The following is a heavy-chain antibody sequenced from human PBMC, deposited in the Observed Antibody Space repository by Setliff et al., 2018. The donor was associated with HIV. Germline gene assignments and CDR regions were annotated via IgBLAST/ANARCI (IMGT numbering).Heavy chain of an antibody. CDR3: ARTRGYSYGTLAGFDY. D-gene: IGHD5-18*01. CDR2: ISYSGST. J-gene: IGHJ4*01. Sequence: SETLSLTCTVSGASIRSQYWSWIRQPPGKGLEWIGYISYSGSTNYNPSLGSRVAMSVDTSKQQFSLEVSSVTAADTAVYYCARTRGYSYGTLAGFDYWGRGSLVTVSS. CDR1: GASIRSQY. V-gene: IGHV4-59*11.